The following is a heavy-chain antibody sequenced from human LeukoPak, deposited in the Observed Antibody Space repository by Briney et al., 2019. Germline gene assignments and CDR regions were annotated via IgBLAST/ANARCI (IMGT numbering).Heavy chain of an antibody. CDR2: IGGSDGST. V-gene: IGHV3-23*01. D-gene: IGHD2-2*01. J-gene: IGHJ4*02. Sequence: PGGSLRLSCTASGFTFSSYAMNWVRPAPGKGLEWVSGIGGSDGSTYYLDSVKGRFSISRDNSKNTLYLQMNSLRAEDTAVYYCAKGSISSCYSPEDYWGQGTLVTVSA. CDR1: GFTFSSYA. CDR3: AKGSISSCYSPEDY.